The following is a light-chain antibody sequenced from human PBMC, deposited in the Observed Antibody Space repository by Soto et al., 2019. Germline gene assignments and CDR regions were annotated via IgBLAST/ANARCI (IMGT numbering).Light chain of an antibody. CDR1: SSDVGGHNY. CDR2: SVS. Sequence: LTQPRSVSGSPGQSITISCTGTSSDVGGHNYVSWYQQYPGKAPKLLLSSVSKRPSGVPDRFSGSKSGNTASLTISGLQAEDEADYYCCSYAGSYTYVFGTGTKVTV. V-gene: IGLV2-11*01. CDR3: CSYAGSYTYV. J-gene: IGLJ1*01.